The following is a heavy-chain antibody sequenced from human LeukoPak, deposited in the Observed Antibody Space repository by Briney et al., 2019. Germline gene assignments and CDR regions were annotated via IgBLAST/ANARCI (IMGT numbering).Heavy chain of an antibody. D-gene: IGHD6-6*01. CDR1: GGTFSSYT. Sequence: SVKVSCKASGGTFSSYTISWVRQAPGQGLEWMGRIIPILGIANYAQKFRGRVTITADKSTSTAYMELSSLRSEDTAVYYCAREYSSSSWECWGQGTLVTVSS. CDR3: AREYSSSSWEC. CDR2: IIPILGIA. J-gene: IGHJ4*02. V-gene: IGHV1-69*04.